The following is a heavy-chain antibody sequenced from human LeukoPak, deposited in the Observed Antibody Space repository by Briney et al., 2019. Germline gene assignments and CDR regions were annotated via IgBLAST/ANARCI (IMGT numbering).Heavy chain of an antibody. J-gene: IGHJ5*02. V-gene: IGHV4-34*01. CDR1: GGSFSGYY. Sequence: SETLSLTCAVYGGSFSGYYWSWIRQPPGKGLEWIGEINHSGSTNYNPSLKSRVTISVDTSKNQFSLKLSSVTAADTAVYYCARETARGNWFDPWGQGTLVTVSS. CDR3: ARETARGNWFDP. D-gene: IGHD1-1*01. CDR2: INHSGST.